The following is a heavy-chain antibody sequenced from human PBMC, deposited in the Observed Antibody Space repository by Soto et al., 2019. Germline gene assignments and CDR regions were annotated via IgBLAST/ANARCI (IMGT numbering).Heavy chain of an antibody. CDR2: IYYSGST. CDR3: ARAALSGRDGYNYYFDY. D-gene: IGHD5-12*01. CDR1: GGSISSYY. J-gene: IGHJ4*02. Sequence: SETLSLTCTVSGGSISSYYWSWIRQPPGKGLEWIGYIYYSGSTNYNPSLKSRVTISVDTSKNQFSLKLSSVTAADTAVYYCARAALSGRDGYNYYFDYWGQGTLVTVS. V-gene: IGHV4-59*01.